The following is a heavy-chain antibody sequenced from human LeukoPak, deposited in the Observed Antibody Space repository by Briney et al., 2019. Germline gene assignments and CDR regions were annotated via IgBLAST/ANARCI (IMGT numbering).Heavy chain of an antibody. V-gene: IGHV3-23*01. J-gene: IGHJ4*02. Sequence: PGGSLRLSCAASGFTFSSYAMTWVRQGPGKGLEWVSTISSSGGNTYNADSVKGRFTISRDNSKNTLNLQMSSLRAEDTAVYYCARRAASSGYYFDQWGQGTLVTVFS. D-gene: IGHD3-22*01. CDR3: ARRAASSGYYFDQ. CDR2: ISSSGGNT. CDR1: GFTFSSYA.